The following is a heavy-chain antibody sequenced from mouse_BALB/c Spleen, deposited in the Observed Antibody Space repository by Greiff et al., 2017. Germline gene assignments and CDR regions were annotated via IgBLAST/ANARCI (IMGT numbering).Heavy chain of an antibody. D-gene: IGHD2-4*01. CDR1: GFAFSSYD. J-gene: IGHJ2*01. Sequence: EVKVVESGGGLVKPGGSLKLSCAASGFAFSSYDMSWVRQTPEKRLEWVAYISSGGGSTYYPDTVKGRFTISRDNAKNTLYLQMSSLKSEDTAMYYCARQGITTDFDYWGQGTTLTVSS. CDR2: ISSGGGST. V-gene: IGHV5-12-1*01. CDR3: ARQGITTDFDY.